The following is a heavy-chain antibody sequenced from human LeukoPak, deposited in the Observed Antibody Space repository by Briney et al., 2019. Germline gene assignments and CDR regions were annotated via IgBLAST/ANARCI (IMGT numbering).Heavy chain of an antibody. CDR3: VHGRPKMATTPFDY. Sequence: GGSLRLSCAASGFTFSSYWMHWVRQAPGKGLVWVSRINSDGSSTSYADSVKGRFTISRDNAKNTLYLQMNSLRAEDTAVYYCVHGRPKMATTPFDYWGQGTLVTVSS. CDR2: INSDGSST. D-gene: IGHD5-24*01. V-gene: IGHV3-74*01. J-gene: IGHJ4*02. CDR1: GFTFSSYW.